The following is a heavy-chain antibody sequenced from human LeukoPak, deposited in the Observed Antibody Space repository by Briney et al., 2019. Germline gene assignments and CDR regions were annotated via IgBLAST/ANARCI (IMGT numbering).Heavy chain of an antibody. CDR2: IYYSGST. D-gene: IGHD3-9*01. CDR3: AREQTSYYDILTGYRYFDY. Sequence: SETLSLTCTVSGGSVSSGSYYWSWIRQPPGKGLEWIGYIYYSGSTNYNPSLKSRVTISVDTSKNQFSLKLSSETAADTAVYYCAREQTSYYDILTGYRYFDYWGQGTLVTVSS. CDR1: GGSVSSGSYY. J-gene: IGHJ4*02. V-gene: IGHV4-61*01.